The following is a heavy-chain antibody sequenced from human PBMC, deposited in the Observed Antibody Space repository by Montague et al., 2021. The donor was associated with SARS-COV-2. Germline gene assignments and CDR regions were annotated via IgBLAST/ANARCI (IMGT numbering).Heavy chain of an antibody. J-gene: IGHJ4*02. CDR2: VHYTGST. D-gene: IGHD1-1*01. Sequence: SETLSLTCEVSGDSISSYYWSWIRQSPGKGLEWIGYVHYTGSTEYNPSLKTRVTLSLDMPRNHFSLKLRSVTAADTAVYYCARAQNTCFIANCVNYFEVWGLGALVTVSS. V-gene: IGHV4-59*01. CDR1: GDSISSYY. CDR3: ARAQNTCFIANCVNYFEV.